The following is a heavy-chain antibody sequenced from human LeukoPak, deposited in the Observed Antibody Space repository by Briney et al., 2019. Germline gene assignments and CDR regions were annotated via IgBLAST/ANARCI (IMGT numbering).Heavy chain of an antibody. CDR1: GFTFSSYA. CDR3: ARSLSLYGYGYYFDY. CDR2: ISYDGSNK. D-gene: IGHD5-18*01. Sequence: GGSLRLSCAASGFTFSSYAMHWVRQAPGKGLEWVAVISYDGSNKYYADSVKGRFTISRDNSKNTLYLQMNSLRAEDTAVYYCARSLSLYGYGYYFDYWGQGTLVTVSS. J-gene: IGHJ4*02. V-gene: IGHV3-30*04.